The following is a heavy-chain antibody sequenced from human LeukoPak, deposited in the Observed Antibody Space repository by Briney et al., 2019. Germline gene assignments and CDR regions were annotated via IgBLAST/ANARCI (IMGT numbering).Heavy chain of an antibody. J-gene: IGHJ2*01. CDR1: GGSISSGGYY. CDR2: IYHSGST. CDR3: AREWLVLQPSGWYFDL. D-gene: IGHD6-19*01. V-gene: IGHV4-30-2*01. Sequence: SETLSLTCTVSGGSISSGGYYWSWIRQPPGKGLEWIGYIYHSGSTYYNPSLKSRVTISVDTSKNQFSLKLSSVTAADTAVYYCAREWLVLQPSGWYFDLWGRGTLVTVSS.